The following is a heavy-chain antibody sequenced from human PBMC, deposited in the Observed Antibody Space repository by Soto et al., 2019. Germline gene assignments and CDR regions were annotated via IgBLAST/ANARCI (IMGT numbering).Heavy chain of an antibody. CDR2: INSDGSST. V-gene: IGHV3-74*01. CDR3: ARAPSRLRYFDWLSPDYYGMDV. CDR1: GFTFSSYW. D-gene: IGHD3-9*01. J-gene: IGHJ6*02. Sequence: GGSLRLSCAASGFTFSSYWMHWVRQAPGKGLVWVSRINSDGSSTSYADSVKGRFTISRDNAKNTLYLQMNSLRAEDTAVYYCARAPSRLRYFDWLSPDYYGMDVWGQGTTVTVSS.